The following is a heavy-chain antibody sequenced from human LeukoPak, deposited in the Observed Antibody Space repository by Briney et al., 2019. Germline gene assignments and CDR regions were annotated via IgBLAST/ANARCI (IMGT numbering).Heavy chain of an antibody. CDR2: ISSSSSTI. CDR1: GFTFSSYS. J-gene: IGHJ4*02. CDR3: ARFSGYNSFDF. D-gene: IGHD5-12*01. Sequence: GGSLRLSCAASGFTFSSYSMNWVRQAPGKGLEWVSYISSSSSTIYYADSVKGRFTISRDNAKNSLYLQMNSLRAEDTAVYYCARFSGYNSFDFWGQGTLVTVSS. V-gene: IGHV3-48*04.